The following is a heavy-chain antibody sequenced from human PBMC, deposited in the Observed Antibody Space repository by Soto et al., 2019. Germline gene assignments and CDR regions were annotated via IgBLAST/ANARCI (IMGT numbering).Heavy chain of an antibody. J-gene: IGHJ6*03. D-gene: IGHD3-16*01. V-gene: IGHV3-23*01. CDR2: YGGSGGST. Sequence: DVQLLESGGGLAQRGGSLRLSGAASGFSFSTYGMTWVRQAPGKGLEWVSYGGSGGSTYYADSVKGRFTISRDNSKNTLYLQMHSLRAEDTAVYYCVKFRGRAYHYYYMDVWGNGTTVTVSS. CDR3: VKFRGRAYHYYYMDV. CDR1: GFSFSTYG.